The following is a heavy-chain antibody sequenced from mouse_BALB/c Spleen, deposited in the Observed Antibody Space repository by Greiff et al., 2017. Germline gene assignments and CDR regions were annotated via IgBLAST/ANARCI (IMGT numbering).Heavy chain of an antibody. CDR1: GFTFSSYG. J-gene: IGHJ4*01. Sequence: EVHLVESGGDLVKPGGSLKLSCAASGFTFSSYGMSWVRQTPDKRLEWVATISSGGSYTYYPDSVKGRFTISRDNAKNTLYLQMSSLKSEDTAMYYCARQSYGYDDYAMDYWGQGTSVTVSS. CDR3: ARQSYGYDDYAMDY. CDR2: ISSGGSYT. D-gene: IGHD2-2*01. V-gene: IGHV5-6*01.